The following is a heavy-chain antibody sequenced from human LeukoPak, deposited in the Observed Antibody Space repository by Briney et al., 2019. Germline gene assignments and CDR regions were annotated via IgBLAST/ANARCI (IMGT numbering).Heavy chain of an antibody. CDR3: ARAATVTTYARTYLRFDP. Sequence: SETLSLTCTVSGGSISSGSYYWSWIRQPAGKGLEWIGRIYTSGSTNYNPSLKSRVTISVDKSKNQFSLKLSSVTAADTAVYYCARAATVTTYARTYLRFDPWGQGTLVTVSS. D-gene: IGHD4-17*01. V-gene: IGHV4-61*02. J-gene: IGHJ5*02. CDR1: GGSISSGSYY. CDR2: IYTSGST.